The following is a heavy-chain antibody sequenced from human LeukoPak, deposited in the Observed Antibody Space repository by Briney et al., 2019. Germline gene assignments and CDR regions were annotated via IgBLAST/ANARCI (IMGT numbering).Heavy chain of an antibody. Sequence: ASVKVSCKASGYTFTSYDINWMRQATGQGLEWMGWMNPNSGNTGYAQKFQGGVTMTRNTSISTAYMELSSLRSEDTAVYYCARCDPRDYYYYYYMDVWGKGTTVTVSS. CDR3: ARCDPRDYYYYYYMDV. D-gene: IGHD2-21*02. V-gene: IGHV1-8*01. CDR2: MNPNSGNT. CDR1: GYTFTSYD. J-gene: IGHJ6*03.